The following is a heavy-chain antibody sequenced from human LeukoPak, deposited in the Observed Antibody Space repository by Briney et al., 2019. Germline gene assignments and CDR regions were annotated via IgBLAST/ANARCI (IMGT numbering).Heavy chain of an antibody. J-gene: IGHJ3*01. V-gene: IGHV3-48*04. CDR2: ITSTSTTV. D-gene: IGHD3-16*01. CDR3: ATGEAFDL. Sequence: GGSLRLSCAASGLFFNNCNINWIRQAPGKGLEWVSYITSTSTTVYYADSVKGRFTISRDNAKNSLYLQMNSLRVEDTAVYYCATGEAFDLWGQGTMVTVSS. CDR1: GLFFNNCN.